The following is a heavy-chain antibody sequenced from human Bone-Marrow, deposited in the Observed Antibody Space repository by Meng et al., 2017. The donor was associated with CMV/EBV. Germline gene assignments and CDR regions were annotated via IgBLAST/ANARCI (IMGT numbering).Heavy chain of an antibody. Sequence: GESLKISCAASGFTFSSYSLNWVRQGPGKGLEWVSSIRGSGGYIYYADSVKGRFTISRDNAKNSLYLQMNSLRVEDTAMYYCAKTGNDLTPYHTATTTGYFDLWGRGTRV. D-gene: IGHD1-7*01. CDR2: IRGSGGYI. CDR3: AKTGNDLTPYHTATTTGYFDL. V-gene: IGHV3-21*01. J-gene: IGHJ2*01. CDR1: GFTFSSYS.